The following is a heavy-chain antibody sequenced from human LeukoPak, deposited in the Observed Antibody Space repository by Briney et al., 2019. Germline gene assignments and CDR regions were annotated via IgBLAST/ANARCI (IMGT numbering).Heavy chain of an antibody. V-gene: IGHV1-18*01. Sequence: GASVKVSCKASGYTFTSYGISWVRQAPGQGLEWMGWISGYNGNTNYAQNLQGRVTMTTDTSTSTVYMELRSLRSDDTAVYYCARARNGYSYGYGYWGQGTLVTVSS. CDR1: GYTFTSYG. CDR2: ISGYNGNT. D-gene: IGHD5-18*01. J-gene: IGHJ4*02. CDR3: ARARNGYSYGYGY.